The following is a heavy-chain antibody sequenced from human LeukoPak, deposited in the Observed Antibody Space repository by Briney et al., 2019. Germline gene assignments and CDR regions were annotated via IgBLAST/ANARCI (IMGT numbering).Heavy chain of an antibody. CDR2: ISAYNGNT. J-gene: IGHJ4*02. Sequence: ASVKVSCKASGYTFTTYGISWVRQAPGQGLEWMGWISAYNGNTNYAQKFQGRVTMTTDTSTSTAYMELRSLRSDDTAVYYCARWLQLQDFDYWGQGTLVTVSS. D-gene: IGHD5-24*01. CDR1: GYTFTTYG. CDR3: ARWLQLQDFDY. V-gene: IGHV1-18*01.